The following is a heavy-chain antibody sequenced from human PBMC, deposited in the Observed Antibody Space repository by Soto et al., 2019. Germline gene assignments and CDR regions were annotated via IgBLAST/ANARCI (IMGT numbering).Heavy chain of an antibody. CDR2: IIPIFGTA. D-gene: IGHD3-10*01. CDR3: ARDYYGSGSYLYYYGMDV. CDR1: GGTFSSYA. V-gene: IGHV1-69*01. Sequence: QVQLVQSGAEVKKPGSSVKVSCKASGGTFSSYAISWVRQAPGQGLEWMGGIIPIFGTANYAQKFQGRGTITADESTSTAYMELSSLRSEDTAVYYCARDYYGSGSYLYYYGMDVWGQGTTVTVSS. J-gene: IGHJ6*02.